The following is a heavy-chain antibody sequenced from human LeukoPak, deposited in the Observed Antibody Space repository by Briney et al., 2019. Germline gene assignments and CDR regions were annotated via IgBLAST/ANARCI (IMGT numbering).Heavy chain of an antibody. CDR3: ARTLSAASPFDY. J-gene: IGHJ4*02. Sequence: PGGSLRLSCAASGFIFSTFEMNWVRQAPGKRPEWLSHINSGGTTVYYADSVKGRFTISRDNAKNSLYLQMNSLRDEDTAVYYCARTLSAASPFDYWGQGTLVTVSS. CDR1: GFIFSTFE. D-gene: IGHD2-2*01. V-gene: IGHV3-48*03. CDR2: INSGGTTV.